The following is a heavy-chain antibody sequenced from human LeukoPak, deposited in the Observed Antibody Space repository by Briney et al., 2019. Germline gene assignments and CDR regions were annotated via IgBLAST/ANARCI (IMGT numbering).Heavy chain of an antibody. J-gene: IGHJ6*02. V-gene: IGHV1-8*01. CDR3: AVGFGELSDYYYYGMDV. CDR2: MNPNSGNT. CDR1: GYTFTSCD. D-gene: IGHD3-10*01. Sequence: ASVKVSCKASGYTFTSCDINWVRQATGQGREGRGWMNPNSGNTGYAQKVQGRVTMIRSTSISTAYMELSSLRSEDTAVYYCAVGFGELSDYYYYGMDVWGQGTTVTVSS.